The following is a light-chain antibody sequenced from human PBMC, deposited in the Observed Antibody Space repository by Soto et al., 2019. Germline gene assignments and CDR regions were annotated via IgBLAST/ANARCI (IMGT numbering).Light chain of an antibody. J-gene: IGKJ3*01. CDR1: QSVSSNN. V-gene: IGKV3-20*01. CDR2: GAS. CDR3: QQYGRSPFR. Sequence: EIVLTQSPGTLSLSPGERATLSCRASQSVSSNNLAWYQQRPGQAPRVVIYGASTRATGNPERFSGSGSGTDFARTISGLENEDFEVYYNQQYGRSPFRFGSGTQVAIK.